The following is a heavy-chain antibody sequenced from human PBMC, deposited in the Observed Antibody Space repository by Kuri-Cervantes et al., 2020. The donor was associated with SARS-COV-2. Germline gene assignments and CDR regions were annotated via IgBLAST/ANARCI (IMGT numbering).Heavy chain of an antibody. CDR2: ISSSSSYI. Sequence: GGSLRLSCAASGFTFSSYSMNWVRQAPEKGLEWVSSISSSSSYIYYADSVKGRFTISRDNAKNSLYLQMNSLRAEDTAVYYCARPAETGTRFDYWGQGTLVTVSS. CDR1: GFTFSSYS. CDR3: ARPAETGTRFDY. V-gene: IGHV3-21*01. J-gene: IGHJ4*02. D-gene: IGHD1-1*01.